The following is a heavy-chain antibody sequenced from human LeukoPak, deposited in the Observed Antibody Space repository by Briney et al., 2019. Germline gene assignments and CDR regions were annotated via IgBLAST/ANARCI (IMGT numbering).Heavy chain of an antibody. CDR2: IDRGVGST. J-gene: IGHJ4*02. Sequence: GGSLRLSCAASGFTFSIYDLSGVRQAPGKGLECVSAIDRGVGSTYYADSVKGRFTISRDNSKNTLYLQMNNLRVDDTAVYYCAKKGQADDGGKPDWGQGTLVTVSS. CDR3: AKKGQADDGGKPD. CDR1: GFTFSIYD. V-gene: IGHV3-23*01.